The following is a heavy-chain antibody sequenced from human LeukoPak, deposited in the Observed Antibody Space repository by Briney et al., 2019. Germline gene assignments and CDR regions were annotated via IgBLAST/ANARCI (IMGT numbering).Heavy chain of an antibody. Sequence: GGSLRLSCAASGFTFDDYAMHWVRQAPGKGLEWVSGISWNSGSIGYADSVKGRFTISRDNAKNSLYLQMNGLRAEDTALYYCAKDYCSSTSCYLFDYWGQGTLVTVSS. CDR2: ISWNSGSI. J-gene: IGHJ4*02. CDR3: AKDYCSSTSCYLFDY. D-gene: IGHD2-2*01. CDR1: GFTFDDYA. V-gene: IGHV3-9*01.